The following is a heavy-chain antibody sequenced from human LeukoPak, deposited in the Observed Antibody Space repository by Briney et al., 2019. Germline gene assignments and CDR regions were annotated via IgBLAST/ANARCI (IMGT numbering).Heavy chain of an antibody. CDR3: ARDRGDGRFLEWLPFD. D-gene: IGHD3-3*01. CDR1: GFTFSSYA. CDR2: IIPIFGTA. Sequence: GGSLRLSCAASGFTFSSYAISWVRQAPGQGLEWMGGIIPIFGTANYAQKFQGRVTITADESTSTAYMELSSLRSEDTAVYYCARDRGDGRFLEWLPFDWGQGTLVTVSS. V-gene: IGHV1-69*01. J-gene: IGHJ4*02.